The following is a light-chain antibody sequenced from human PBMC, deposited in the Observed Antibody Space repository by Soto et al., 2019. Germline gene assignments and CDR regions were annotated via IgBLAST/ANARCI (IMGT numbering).Light chain of an antibody. J-gene: IGKJ3*01. CDR2: AAS. V-gene: IGKV1-39*01. CDR1: QSISSY. CDR3: HQSYGTPPST. Sequence: DIQMTQSPSSLSASVGDRVTITCRASQSISSYLDWYQQKPGKAPKLLIYAASSVQSGVPSRFSGSGSGTDFTLTISSLQPEDFATYYCHQSYGTPPSTFGPGTKVDSK.